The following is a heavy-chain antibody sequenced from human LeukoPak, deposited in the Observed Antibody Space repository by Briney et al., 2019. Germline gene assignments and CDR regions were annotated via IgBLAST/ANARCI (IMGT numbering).Heavy chain of an antibody. CDR1: GGSISSGSYY. Sequence: SQTLSLTCTVSGGSISSGSYYWSWIRQPAGKGLEWIGRIYTSGSTNYNPSLKSRVTVSVDTSKNQFSLKLSFVTAADTAVYYCARLPYYHDSSAYAFDYRGQGTLVTVSS. CDR3: ARLPYYHDSSAYAFDY. CDR2: IYTSGST. D-gene: IGHD3-22*01. J-gene: IGHJ4*02. V-gene: IGHV4-61*02.